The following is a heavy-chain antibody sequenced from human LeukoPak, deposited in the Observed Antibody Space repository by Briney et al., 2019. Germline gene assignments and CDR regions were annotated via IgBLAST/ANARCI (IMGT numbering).Heavy chain of an antibody. J-gene: IGHJ5*02. Sequence: GASVKVSCKASGYTFTGYYMHWVRQAPGQGLEWMGRINPNSGGTNYAQKFQGRVTMTRDTSISTAYMELSRLRSDDTAVYYCARPRITIFGVVDNWFDPGGQGTLVTVSS. CDR1: GYTFTGYY. V-gene: IGHV1-2*06. CDR2: INPNSGGT. CDR3: ARPRITIFGVVDNWFDP. D-gene: IGHD3-3*01.